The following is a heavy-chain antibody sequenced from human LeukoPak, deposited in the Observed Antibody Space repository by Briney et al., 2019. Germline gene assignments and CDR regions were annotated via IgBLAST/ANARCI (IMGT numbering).Heavy chain of an antibody. CDR1: GYTFTSYD. CDR3: ARARRADGYYFDY. Sequence: ASVKVSCKASGYTFTSYDINWVRQATGQGLEWMGWMNPNSGNTGYAQKFQGRVTMTRNTSISTAYMELSSPRSEDTAVYYCARARRADGYYFDYWGQGTLVTVSS. V-gene: IGHV1-8*01. CDR2: MNPNSGNT. J-gene: IGHJ4*02.